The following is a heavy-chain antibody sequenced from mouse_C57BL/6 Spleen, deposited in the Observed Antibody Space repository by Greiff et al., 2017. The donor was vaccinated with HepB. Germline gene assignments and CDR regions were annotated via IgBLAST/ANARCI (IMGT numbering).Heavy chain of an antibody. V-gene: IGHV1-76*01. CDR3: ARSPYYYGSSPYFDV. CDR2: IYPGSGNT. Sequence: QVQLKESGAELVRPGASVKLSCKASGYTFTDYYINWVKQRPGQGLEWIARIYPGSGNTYYNEKFKGKATLTAEKSSSTAYMQLSSLTSEDSAVYFCARSPYYYGSSPYFDVWGTGTTVTVSS. J-gene: IGHJ1*03. D-gene: IGHD1-1*01. CDR1: GYTFTDYY.